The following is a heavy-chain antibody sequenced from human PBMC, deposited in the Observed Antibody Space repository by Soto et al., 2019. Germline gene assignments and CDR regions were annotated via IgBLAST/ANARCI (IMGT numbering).Heavy chain of an antibody. Sequence: GESLKISCKASGYSFTSYWIGWVRQMPGKGLEWMGIIYPGDSDTRYSPSFQGQVTISADNSISTVFLQWSSLKASDTAIYYCARPIAVAGQFDYWGHGTLVTVSS. CDR1: GYSFTSYW. CDR2: IYPGDSDT. CDR3: ARPIAVAGQFDY. D-gene: IGHD6-19*01. V-gene: IGHV5-51*01. J-gene: IGHJ4*01.